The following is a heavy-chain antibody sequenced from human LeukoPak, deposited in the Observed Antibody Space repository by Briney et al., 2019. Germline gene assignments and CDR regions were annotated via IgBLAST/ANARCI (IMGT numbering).Heavy chain of an antibody. V-gene: IGHV3-33*01. CDR3: ARDRGQDDPIDI. J-gene: IGHJ4*02. D-gene: IGHD3-10*01. CDR2: IWHDVSVL. Sequence: GGSLRLSCAASGVTLRSYGMNWGRQAPGAGLEWWAVIWHDVSVLDYSESVRGRFTVSRDNRKNTLYLQMDSLRVEDTAVYYCARDRGQDDPIDIWGQGTLVTVSS. CDR1: GVTLRSYG.